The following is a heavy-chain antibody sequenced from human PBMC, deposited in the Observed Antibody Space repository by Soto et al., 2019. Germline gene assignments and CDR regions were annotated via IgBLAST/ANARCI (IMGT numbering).Heavy chain of an antibody. D-gene: IGHD2-8*01. Sequence: GGSLRLSCAASGFTFSSYSMNWVRQAPGKGLEWVSAISSSGSSIYYADSVKGRFTISRDNSKNTLYLQMNSLRAEDTAVYYCAKGDIVLMVYAENWFDPWGQGTLVTVSS. CDR2: ISSSGSSI. J-gene: IGHJ5*02. V-gene: IGHV3-23*01. CDR1: GFTFSSYS. CDR3: AKGDIVLMVYAENWFDP.